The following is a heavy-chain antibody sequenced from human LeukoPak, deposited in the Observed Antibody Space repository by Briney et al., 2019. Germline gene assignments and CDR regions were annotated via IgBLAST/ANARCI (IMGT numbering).Heavy chain of an antibody. J-gene: IGHJ5*02. CDR2: IYYSGST. Sequence: GSLRLSCAASGFTFSSYSMNWVRQPPGKGLEWIGSIYYSGSTYYNPSLKSRVTISVDTSKNQFSLKLSSVTAADTAVYYCAIAVAGTGNWFDPWGQGTLVTVSS. CDR3: AIAVAGTGNWFDP. V-gene: IGHV4-59*05. D-gene: IGHD6-19*01. CDR1: GFTFSSYSMN.